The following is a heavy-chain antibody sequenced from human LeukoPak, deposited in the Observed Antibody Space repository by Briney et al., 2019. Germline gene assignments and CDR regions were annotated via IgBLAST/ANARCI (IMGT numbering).Heavy chain of an antibody. Sequence: SVKVSCKTSGYTFTGYHMHWVRQAPGQGLEWMGGIIPIFGTANYAQKFQGRVTITADESTSTAYMELSSLRSEDTAVYYCARGELKSGLFDYWGQGTLVTVSS. J-gene: IGHJ4*02. CDR2: IIPIFGTA. CDR3: ARGELKSGLFDY. V-gene: IGHV1-69*13. CDR1: GYTFTGYH. D-gene: IGHD1-26*01.